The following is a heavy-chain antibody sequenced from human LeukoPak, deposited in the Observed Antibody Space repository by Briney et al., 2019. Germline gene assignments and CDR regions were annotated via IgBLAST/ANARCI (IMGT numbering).Heavy chain of an antibody. J-gene: IGHJ4*02. CDR2: ISGSGGST. V-gene: IGHV3-23*01. CDR3: AKSRSHPPDTAIDY. CDR1: GFTFSSYA. Sequence: GGSLRLSCAASGFTFSSYAMSWVRQAPGKGLEWVSAISGSGGSTYYADSVKGRFTISRDNSKNTLYLQMNSLRAEDTAVYYCAKSRSHPPDTAIDYWGQGTLATVSS. D-gene: IGHD5-18*01.